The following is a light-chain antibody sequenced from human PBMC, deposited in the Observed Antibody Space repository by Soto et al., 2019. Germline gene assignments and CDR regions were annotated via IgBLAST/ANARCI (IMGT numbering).Light chain of an antibody. Sequence: IASTQSPGTLSLSPGERATLSCRASQSVSNNYLARYQQKPGQSPRLLIYGAANRATGMPDRFSGSGSGTDFALTISRLEPEYFAVYYCQQYGSSGTFGQGTKVDIK. CDR2: GAA. CDR3: QQYGSSGT. CDR1: QSVSNNY. V-gene: IGKV3-20*01. J-gene: IGKJ1*01.